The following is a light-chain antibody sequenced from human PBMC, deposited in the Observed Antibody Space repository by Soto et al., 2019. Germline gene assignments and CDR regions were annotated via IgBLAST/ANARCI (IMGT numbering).Light chain of an antibody. CDR1: QGVGRF. Sequence: EIVLTQSPATLSLSPGERAALSCRASQGVGRFLAWYQQNPGQAPRLLIYDASNRATGIPARFSGSGSVTDFTLAIDNREPEDFAVYYCQQRGGWPLTFGGGTKVEIK. V-gene: IGKV3-11*01. CDR2: DAS. CDR3: QQRGGWPLT. J-gene: IGKJ4*01.